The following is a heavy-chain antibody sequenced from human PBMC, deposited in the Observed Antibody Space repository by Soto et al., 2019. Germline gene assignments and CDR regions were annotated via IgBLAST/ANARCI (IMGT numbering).Heavy chain of an antibody. J-gene: IGHJ4*02. CDR1: GGTFSSYT. Sequence: SVKVSCKASGGTFSSYTISWVRQAPGQGLEWMGRIIPILGIANYAQKFQGRVTITADKSTSTAYMELSSLRSEDTAVYYCARIGPRGFCSGGSCYPYYFDYWGQGTLVTVSS. CDR3: ARIGPRGFCSGGSCYPYYFDY. CDR2: IIPILGIA. V-gene: IGHV1-69*02. D-gene: IGHD2-15*01.